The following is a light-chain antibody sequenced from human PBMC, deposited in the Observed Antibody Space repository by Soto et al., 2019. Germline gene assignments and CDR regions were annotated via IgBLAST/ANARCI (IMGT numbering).Light chain of an antibody. J-gene: IGKJ1*01. CDR2: KVS. V-gene: IGKV1-5*03. CDR1: ESVNSW. Sequence: DLQLHQTPSTESASTGDRVTITCRASESVNSWLAWYQQKLGKAPKFLIYKVSSLQSGVPSRFSGSGSGTEFTLTISSLQPDDFATYYCQQYNRYPWSFGQGAEV. CDR3: QQYNRYPWS.